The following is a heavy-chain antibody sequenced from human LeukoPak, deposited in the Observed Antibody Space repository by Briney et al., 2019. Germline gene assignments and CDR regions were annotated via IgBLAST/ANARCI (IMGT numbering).Heavy chain of an antibody. CDR2: IIPIFGTA. J-gene: IGHJ5*02. V-gene: IGHV1-69*13. D-gene: IGHD1-26*01. CDR1: GGTFSSYA. CDR3: ARVEYSGSYFGWFDP. Sequence: ASVKVSCKAPGGTFSSYAISWVRQAPGQGLEWMGGIIPIFGTANYAQKFQGRVTITADESTSTAYMELSSLRSEDTAVYYCARVEYSGSYFGWFDPWGQGTLVTVSS.